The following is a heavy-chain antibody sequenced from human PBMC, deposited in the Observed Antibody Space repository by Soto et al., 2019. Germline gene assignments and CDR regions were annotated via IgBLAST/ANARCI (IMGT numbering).Heavy chain of an antibody. CDR1: GYIFTKHW. Sequence: GESLKISCQGSGYIFTKHWIAWVRQKPGKGLEWIGIIDPVDSVDRYSPSFEGQLTISVDKSNNTACLRWNKLKKSDTATYLCARRALDPSGHYSPYNWFDSWGQGTQVTVSS. CDR2: IDPVDSVD. V-gene: IGHV5-51*01. J-gene: IGHJ5*01. D-gene: IGHD3-22*01. CDR3: ARRALDPSGHYSPYNWFDS.